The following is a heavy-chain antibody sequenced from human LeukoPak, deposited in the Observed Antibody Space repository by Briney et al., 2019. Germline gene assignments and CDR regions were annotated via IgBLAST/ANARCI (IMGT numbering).Heavy chain of an antibody. Sequence: GRSLRLSCAASGFTFSSYAMHWVRQAPGKGLEWVAVISYDGSNKYYADSVKGRFTISRNNSKNTLYLQMNSLRAEDTAVYYCARDGSSDADYFDYWGQGTLVTVSS. V-gene: IGHV3-30-3*01. CDR3: ARDGSSDADYFDY. CDR2: ISYDGSNK. D-gene: IGHD6-13*01. J-gene: IGHJ4*02. CDR1: GFTFSSYA.